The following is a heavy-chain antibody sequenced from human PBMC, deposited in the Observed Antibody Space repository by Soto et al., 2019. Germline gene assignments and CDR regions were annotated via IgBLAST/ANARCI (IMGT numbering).Heavy chain of an antibody. Sequence: ASVKVSCKASGGTFSSYAISWVRQAPGQGLEWMGGIIPIFGTANYAQKFQGRVTITADESTSTACMELSSLRSEDTAVYYCARVEALYPISQFSSINWFDPWGQGTLVTVSS. CDR2: IIPIFGTA. J-gene: IGHJ5*02. CDR1: GGTFSSYA. D-gene: IGHD3-16*01. V-gene: IGHV1-69*13. CDR3: ARVEALYPISQFSSINWFDP.